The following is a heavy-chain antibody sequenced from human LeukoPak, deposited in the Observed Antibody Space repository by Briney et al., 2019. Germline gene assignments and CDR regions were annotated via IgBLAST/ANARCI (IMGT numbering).Heavy chain of an antibody. J-gene: IGHJ4*02. CDR1: GFTFSSNW. CDR2: IKQDGSEK. D-gene: IGHD4/OR15-4a*01. Sequence: GGSLRLSCAASGFTFSSNWMSWVRQAPGKGLEWVANIKQDGSEKYYVDSVEGRFSISRDNAKNSLYLQMNSLRAEDTAVYYCVGHLTYFDYWGQGTLVTVSS. V-gene: IGHV3-7*01. CDR3: VGHLTYFDY.